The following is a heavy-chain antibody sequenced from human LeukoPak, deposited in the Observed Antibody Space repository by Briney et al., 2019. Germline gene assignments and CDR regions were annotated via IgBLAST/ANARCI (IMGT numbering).Heavy chain of an antibody. CDR1: GFTFSSYV. Sequence: GGSLRLSCAASGFTFSSYVMSWVRQAPGKGLEWVSSIGVSGGTYFADSVKGRFTISRDNSKNSLYLQLSGLRAEDTAVYYCAKGIGGGQDYYFDYWGQGTLVTVSS. CDR2: IGVSGGT. J-gene: IGHJ4*02. D-gene: IGHD5-12*01. V-gene: IGHV3-23*01. CDR3: AKGIGGGQDYYFDY.